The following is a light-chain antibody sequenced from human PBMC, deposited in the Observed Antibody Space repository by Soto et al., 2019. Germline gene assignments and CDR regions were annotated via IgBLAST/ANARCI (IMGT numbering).Light chain of an antibody. CDR2: AAS. V-gene: IGKV1-39*01. CDR1: QSISSY. CDR3: QQSYSTPR. J-gene: IGKJ3*01. Sequence: DIQMTQSPSSLSASVGDRVTITCRASQSISSYLNWYQQKPGKAPKLLIYAASSLQSGVPSRFSGSGSGTDFTVSMSSLQPVDFATYYCQQSYSTPRFGPGTKVDIK.